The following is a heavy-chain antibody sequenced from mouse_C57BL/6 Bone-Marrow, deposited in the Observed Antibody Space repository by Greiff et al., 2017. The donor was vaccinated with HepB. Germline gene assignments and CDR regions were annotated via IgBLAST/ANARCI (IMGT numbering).Heavy chain of an antibody. CDR1: GFTFSDYG. D-gene: IGHD2-1*01. J-gene: IGHJ3*01. V-gene: IGHV5-17*01. CDR2: ISSGSSTI. Sequence: EVNVVESGGGLVKPGGSLKLSCAASGFTFSDYGMHWVRQAPEKGLEWVAYISSGSSTIYYADTVKGRFTISRDNAKNTLFLQMTSLRSEDTAMYYCAMGGNYAWFAYWGQGTLVTVSA. CDR3: AMGGNYAWFAY.